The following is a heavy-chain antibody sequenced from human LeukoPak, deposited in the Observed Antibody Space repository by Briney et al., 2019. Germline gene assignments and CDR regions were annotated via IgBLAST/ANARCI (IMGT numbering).Heavy chain of an antibody. V-gene: IGHV1-8*01. D-gene: IGHD4-23*01. CDR3: ARTYGGYYYYYMDV. Sequence: ASVKVSCKASGYTFTSYDINWVRQATGQGLEWMGWMNPNSGNTGYAQKFQGRVTMTRNTSISTAYMELSSLRSEDTAVYYCARTYGGYYYYYMDVWGKGTTVTVSS. CDR1: GYTFTSYD. CDR2: MNPNSGNT. J-gene: IGHJ6*03.